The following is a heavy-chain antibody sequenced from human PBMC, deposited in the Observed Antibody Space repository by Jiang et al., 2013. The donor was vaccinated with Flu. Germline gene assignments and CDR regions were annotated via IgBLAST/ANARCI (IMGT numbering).Heavy chain of an antibody. CDR2: IYYSGTT. V-gene: IGHV4-31*03. CDR1: GVSISSGGYY. D-gene: IGHD6-13*01. J-gene: IGHJ4*02. CDR3: ARGMAAAGTIDY. Sequence: SQTLSLTCNVSGVSISSGGYYWTWIRQRPKRGLEWIGFIYYSGTTNYNPSLRSRISLSVDTSENHFSLKLSSVIAADTAIYYCARGMAAAGTIDYWGQGILVAVSS.